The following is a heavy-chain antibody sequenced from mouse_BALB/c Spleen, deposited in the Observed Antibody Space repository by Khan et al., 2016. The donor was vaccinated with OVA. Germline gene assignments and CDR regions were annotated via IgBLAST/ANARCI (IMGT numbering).Heavy chain of an antibody. V-gene: IGHV14-1*02. J-gene: IGHJ3*01. CDR2: IDPENGKS. CDR1: GFNIKDYY. Sequence: VQLQQPGAELVRPGALVKLSCKASGFNIKDYYMHWVKQKAEQGLEWIGWIDPENGKSIYDPKFQGKASITADKSSNTAYLQLSSLTSEDTAGYYCARSGYFAWFGYWVQGTLVTVSA. CDR3: ARSGYFAWFGY.